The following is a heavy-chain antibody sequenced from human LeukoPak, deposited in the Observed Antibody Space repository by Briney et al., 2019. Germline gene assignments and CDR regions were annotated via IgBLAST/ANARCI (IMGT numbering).Heavy chain of an antibody. D-gene: IGHD1-1*01. Sequence: PGGSLRLSCAASGFTFSNYWMSWVRQTPGKGLEWVAEIKQDGSEKNYVDSVKGRFIISRDNTKSLLSLQMNSLRDEDTAVYYCARDKYMSGHVGSLFDPWGQGTLVTVSS. V-gene: IGHV3-7*01. CDR3: ARDKYMSGHVGSLFDP. CDR2: IKQDGSEK. J-gene: IGHJ5*02. CDR1: GFTFSNYW.